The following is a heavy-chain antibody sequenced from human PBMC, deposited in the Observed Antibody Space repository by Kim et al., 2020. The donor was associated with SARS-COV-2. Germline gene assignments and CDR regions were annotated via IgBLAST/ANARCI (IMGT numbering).Heavy chain of an antibody. CDR1: GGSFSGYY. CDR2: INHSGST. CDR3: ARGRWGKIWFGVDAFDI. D-gene: IGHD3-10*01. J-gene: IGHJ3*02. V-gene: IGHV4-34*01. Sequence: SETLSLTCAVYGGSFSGYYWSWIRQPPGKGLEWIGEINHSGSTNYNPSLKSRVTISVDTSKNQFSLKLSSVTAADTAVYYCARGRWGKIWFGVDAFDIWGQGTMVTVSS.